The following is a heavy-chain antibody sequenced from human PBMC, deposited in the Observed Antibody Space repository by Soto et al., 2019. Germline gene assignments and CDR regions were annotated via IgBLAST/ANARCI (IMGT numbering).Heavy chain of an antibody. Sequence: SETLSLTCTVSVGSISSYYWSWIRQPPGKGLEWIGYIYYSGSTNYNPSLKSRVTISVDTSKNQFSLKLSSVTAADTAVYYCAREGIAAPYYFDYWGQGTLVTVSS. CDR2: IYYSGST. D-gene: IGHD6-6*01. CDR3: AREGIAAPYYFDY. CDR1: VGSISSYY. V-gene: IGHV4-59*01. J-gene: IGHJ4*02.